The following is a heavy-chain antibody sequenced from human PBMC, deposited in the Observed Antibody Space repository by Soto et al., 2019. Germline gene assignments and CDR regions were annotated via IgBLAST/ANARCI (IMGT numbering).Heavy chain of an antibody. J-gene: IGHJ6*02. Sequence: PSETLSLTCTVSGGSISSSNYYRGWIRQPPGKGLEWIGSIYYSGSTYYNPSLKSRVTISVDTSKNQFSLKLSSVTAADTAVYYCARLLRGYSYSLYYYYGMDVWGQGTTVTVSS. V-gene: IGHV4-39*01. D-gene: IGHD5-18*01. CDR1: GGSISSSNYY. CDR2: IYYSGST. CDR3: ARLLRGYSYSLYYYYGMDV.